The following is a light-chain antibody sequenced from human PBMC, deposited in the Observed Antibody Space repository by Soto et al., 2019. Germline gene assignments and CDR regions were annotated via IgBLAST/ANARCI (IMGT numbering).Light chain of an antibody. CDR3: QQYSDSPIT. CDR1: QSVGRN. CDR2: GAS. V-gene: IGKV3-15*01. J-gene: IGKJ3*01. Sequence: EIVMTQSPATLSVSPGERATLSCRASQSVGRNLAWFQQRPGQAPRLLIHGASARPSGVPARFSGSGFGTDFTLTIISLQSEDFAVYYCQQYSDSPITFGPGTTVDLK.